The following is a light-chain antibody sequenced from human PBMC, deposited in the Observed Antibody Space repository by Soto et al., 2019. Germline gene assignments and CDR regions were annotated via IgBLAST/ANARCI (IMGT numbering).Light chain of an antibody. J-gene: IGKJ1*01. V-gene: IGKV3-15*01. Sequence: VAKSPGTVSLYIGEIATLSCRAIQSVSNNYLAWYQQKPGQAPRLLIYDASTRATGIPARFSGSGSGTEFTLTVSSLQSEDFAVHYCRPYNDWPLCPFCHGTKVDIK. CDR1: QSVSNN. CDR2: DAS. CDR3: RPYNDWPLCP.